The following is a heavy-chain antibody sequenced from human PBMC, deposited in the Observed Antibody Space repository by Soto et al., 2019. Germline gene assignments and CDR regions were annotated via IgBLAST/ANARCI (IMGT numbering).Heavy chain of an antibody. CDR3: ARCFSTSCPLDY. V-gene: IGHV5-10-1*01. CDR2: IDPSDSYT. Sequence: GESLKISCQTSGYRFSNYWISWVRQMPGKGLEWMGRIDPSDSYTNYSPSFQGHVTISADKSISTAYLQWSSLKASDTAMYYCARCFSTSCPLDYWGQGILVTVSS. J-gene: IGHJ4*02. CDR1: GYRFSNYW. D-gene: IGHD2-2*01.